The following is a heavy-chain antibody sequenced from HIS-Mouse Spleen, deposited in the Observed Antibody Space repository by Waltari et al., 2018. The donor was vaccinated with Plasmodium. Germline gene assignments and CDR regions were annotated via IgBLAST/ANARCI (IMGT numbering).Heavy chain of an antibody. CDR3: ATYYYDSSGYYQYFQH. CDR1: GGSISSYY. D-gene: IGHD3-22*01. V-gene: IGHV4-4*07. CDR2: IYTSGST. Sequence: QVQLQESGPGLVKPSETLSLTCTVSGGSISSYYWSWIRQPAGKGLEWIGRIYTSGSTNYNPSLKSRVTMSVDTSKNQFSLKLSSVTAADTAVYYCATYYYDSSGYYQYFQHWGQGTLVTVSS. J-gene: IGHJ1*01.